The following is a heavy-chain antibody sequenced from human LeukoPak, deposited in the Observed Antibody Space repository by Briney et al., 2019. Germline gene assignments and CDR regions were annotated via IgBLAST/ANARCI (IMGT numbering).Heavy chain of an antibody. Sequence: GGSLRLSCTASGFTFRSYSMSWVRQAPGKGLEWISSMSGSSTYIYYGDSARGRFTISRDNAKNTRHLQMNSLRADHAGVYYCAREGDNYFHMDVWGIGTTVTISS. V-gene: IGHV3-21*01. CDR3: AREGDNYFHMDV. D-gene: IGHD2/OR15-2a*01. CDR2: MSGSSTYI. CDR1: GFTFRSYS. J-gene: IGHJ6*03.